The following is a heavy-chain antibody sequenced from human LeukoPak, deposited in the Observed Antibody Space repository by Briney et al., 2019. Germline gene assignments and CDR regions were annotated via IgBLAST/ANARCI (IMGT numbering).Heavy chain of an antibody. CDR1: GFTSDDYA. V-gene: IGHV3-9*02. Sequence: PGRSLCPSCAPSGFTSDDYAMHWVRQAPGKGLEWVSGISWNSGSIGYADSVKGRFTISRDNAKNSLYLQMNSLRAEDTAVYYCARVSPNTVTTLQYFDYWGQGTLVTVSS. CDR3: ARVSPNTVTTLQYFDY. CDR2: ISWNSGSI. D-gene: IGHD4-17*01. J-gene: IGHJ4*02.